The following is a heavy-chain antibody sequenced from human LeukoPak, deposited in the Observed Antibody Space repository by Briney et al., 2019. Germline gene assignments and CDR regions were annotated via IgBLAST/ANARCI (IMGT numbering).Heavy chain of an antibody. CDR3: ARGPATTYYYYYMDV. CDR1: GYTFTSYG. V-gene: IGHV1-18*01. J-gene: IGHJ6*03. D-gene: IGHD1-26*01. CDR2: ISAYNGNT. Sequence: GASVKVSCKASGYTFTSYGISWVRQAPGQGLEWMGWISAYNGNTNYAQKLQGRVTMTTDTSTSTAYMELRSLRSDDTAVYYCARGPATTYYYYYMDVWGKGTTVTVSS.